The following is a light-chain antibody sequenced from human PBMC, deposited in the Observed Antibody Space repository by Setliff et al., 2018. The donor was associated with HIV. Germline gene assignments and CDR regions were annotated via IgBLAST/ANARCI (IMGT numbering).Light chain of an antibody. J-gene: IGKJ2*01. CDR2: KAS. CDR1: QSISNW. CDR3: QQYKSYPNT. Sequence: DIQMTQFPSTLSASPGDRVIITCRASQSISNWLAWYRQKPGKAPELLIYKASTLETGVSPVFSGSGSGTEFTLSISIVQPEDFVTYYCQQYKSYPNTFGQGTKVDIK. V-gene: IGKV1-5*03.